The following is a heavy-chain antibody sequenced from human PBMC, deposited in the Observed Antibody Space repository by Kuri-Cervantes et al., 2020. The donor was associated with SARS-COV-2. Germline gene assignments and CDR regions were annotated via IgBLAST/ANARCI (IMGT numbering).Heavy chain of an antibody. Sequence: SGPTLVKPTHTLTLTCTFSGFSLSTSGVGVGWIRQPPGKALEWLALIYWDDDKRYGPSLKSRITITKDTSKNQVVLTMTNMDPVDTATYCCAPLLGEDWFDPWGQGTLVTVSS. CDR1: GFSLSTSGVG. J-gene: IGHJ5*02. V-gene: IGHV2-5*05. CDR2: IYWDDDK. CDR3: APLLGEDWFDP. D-gene: IGHD3-16*01.